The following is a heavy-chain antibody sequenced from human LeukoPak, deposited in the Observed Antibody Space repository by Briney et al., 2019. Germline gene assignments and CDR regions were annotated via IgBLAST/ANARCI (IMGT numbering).Heavy chain of an antibody. V-gene: IGHV4-34*01. CDR3: ASGYCSSTSCYRSNY. CDR2: INHSGST. Sequence: SETLSLTCAVYGGSFSGYYWSRIRQPPGKGLEWIGEINHSGSTNYNPSLKSRVTISVDTSKNQFSLKLSSVTAADTAVYYCASGYCSSTSCYRSNYWGQGTLVTVSS. D-gene: IGHD2-2*02. J-gene: IGHJ4*02. CDR1: GGSFSGYY.